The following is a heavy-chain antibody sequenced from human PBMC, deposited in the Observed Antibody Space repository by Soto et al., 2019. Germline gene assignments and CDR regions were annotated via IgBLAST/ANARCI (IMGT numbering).Heavy chain of an antibody. V-gene: IGHV1-46*01. CDR2: LNPGGGSP. Sequence: GASVKVSCKASGYTFTNQHIHWVRQAPGQRLEWVGRLNPGGGSPSYAQKFQDRVTLTSDTSTSTVYMELNSLRSDDTAVFYCARDRDGSGYVYNFDYWGQGTLVPVSP. D-gene: IGHD6-25*01. J-gene: IGHJ4*02. CDR3: ARDRDGSGYVYNFDY. CDR1: GYTFTNQH.